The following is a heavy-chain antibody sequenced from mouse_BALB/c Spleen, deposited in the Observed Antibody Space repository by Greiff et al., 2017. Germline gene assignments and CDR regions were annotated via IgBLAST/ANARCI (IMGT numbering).Heavy chain of an antibody. V-gene: IGHV1-20*02. D-gene: IGHD1-1*01. Sequence: EVQVVESGPELVKPGASVKISCKASGYSFTGYFMNWVMRSHGKSLEWIGRINPYNGDTFYNQKFKGKATLTVDKSSSTAHMELRSLASEDSAVYYCARSLYYGSSSFAYWGQGTLVTVSA. CDR1: GYSFTGYF. CDR3: ARSLYYGSSSFAY. J-gene: IGHJ3*01. CDR2: INPYNGDT.